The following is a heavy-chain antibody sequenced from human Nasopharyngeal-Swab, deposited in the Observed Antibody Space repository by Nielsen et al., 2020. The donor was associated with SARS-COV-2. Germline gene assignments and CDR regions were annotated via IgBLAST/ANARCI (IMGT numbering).Heavy chain of an antibody. CDR2: ISAYNGNT. Sequence: ASVKVSCKASGYTFTSYGISWVRQAPGQGLEWMGWISAYNGNTNYAQKLQGRVTMTTDTSTSTAYMELRSLRSDDTAVYYCARGVIAARLLYYYGMDVWGQGTTVTVSS. J-gene: IGHJ6*02. V-gene: IGHV1-18*01. CDR3: ARGVIAARLLYYYGMDV. CDR1: GYTFTSYG. D-gene: IGHD6-6*01.